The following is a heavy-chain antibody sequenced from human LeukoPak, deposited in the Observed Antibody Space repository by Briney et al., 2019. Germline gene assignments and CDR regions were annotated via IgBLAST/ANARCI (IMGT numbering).Heavy chain of an antibody. CDR3: ARGTRWDTAMGYNDY. CDR1: GYTFTSYA. V-gene: IGHV7-4-1*02. J-gene: IGHJ4*02. CDR2: INTNTGNP. Sequence: ASVTVSCTASGYTFTSYAMNWVRQAPGQGLEWMGWINTNTGNPTYAQGFTGRFVFSLDTSVSTAYLQISSLKAEDTAVYYCARGTRWDTAMGYNDYWGQGTLVTVSS. D-gene: IGHD5-18*01.